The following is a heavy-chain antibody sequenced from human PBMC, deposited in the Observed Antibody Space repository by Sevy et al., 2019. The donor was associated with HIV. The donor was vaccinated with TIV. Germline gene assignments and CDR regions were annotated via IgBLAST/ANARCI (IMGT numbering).Heavy chain of an antibody. J-gene: IGHJ4*02. CDR2: MYSDGST. D-gene: IGHD5-18*01. CDR1: GFPVSSNY. Sequence: GGSLRLSCAASGFPVSSNYMSWVRQAPGKGLEWSSVMYSDGSTYQADSVKGRFTISRDNSKNTLYLQMNSLRVEDTAVYYCARGKSGYGYGLDYWGQGTLVTVSS. CDR3: ARGKSGYGYGLDY. V-gene: IGHV3-66*01.